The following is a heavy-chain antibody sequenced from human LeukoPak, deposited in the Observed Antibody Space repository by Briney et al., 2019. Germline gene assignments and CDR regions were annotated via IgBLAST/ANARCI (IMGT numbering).Heavy chain of an antibody. J-gene: IGHJ4*02. V-gene: IGHV3-30*02. CDR1: GFTFSSYG. D-gene: IGHD6-13*01. CDR3: AKDSVDRYSSYNLGY. Sequence: GGSLRLSCAASGFTFSSYGLHWVRQAPGKGLEWVAFIRYDGSNKYYADSVKGRFTISRDNSKNTLYLQMNSLRAVHTAVYYCAKDSVDRYSSYNLGYWGQGTPATVSS. CDR2: IRYDGSNK.